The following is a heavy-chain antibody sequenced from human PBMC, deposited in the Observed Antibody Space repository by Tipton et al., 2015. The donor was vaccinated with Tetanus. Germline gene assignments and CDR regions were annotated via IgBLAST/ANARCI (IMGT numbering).Heavy chain of an antibody. CDR2: IYYTERT. Sequence: TLSLTCTGSGAYINAGGYLWTWVRQHPGKGLEWIGNIYYTERTSYTPSLDSRVSISVDTSKNQFSLSLTSVTAADTAVYYCARGLPRVPFYFDYWGQGKQFTVSS. CDR3: ARGLPRVPFYFDY. D-gene: IGHD5-18*01. V-gene: IGHV4-31*03. CDR1: GAYINAGGYL. J-gene: IGHJ4*02.